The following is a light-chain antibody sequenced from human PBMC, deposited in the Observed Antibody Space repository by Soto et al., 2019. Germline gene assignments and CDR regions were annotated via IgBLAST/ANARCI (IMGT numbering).Light chain of an antibody. CDR3: QQASSFPLS. V-gene: IGKV1-12*01. CDR2: AAS. J-gene: IGKJ4*01. CDR1: QGFGTW. Sequence: DIQMTQSPSSVSASVGDTIAITCRASQGFGTWLAWYQQKPGTAPKLLIYAASNLQSGVPSRFSGRGSGTEFTLTISSLQPEDSATYFCQQASSFPLSFGGGTNVEI.